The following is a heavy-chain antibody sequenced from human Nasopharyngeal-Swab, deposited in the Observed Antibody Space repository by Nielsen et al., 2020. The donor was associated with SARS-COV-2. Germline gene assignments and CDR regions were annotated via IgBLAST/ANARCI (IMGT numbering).Heavy chain of an antibody. CDR3: AREEYYYDSSGNYYRAFDN. CDR2: VSYSGIT. CDR1: GAFISGHH. Sequence: SDTLSLTCTVSGAFISGHHWSWIRQPPGKGLEWIGYVSYSGITNYNPSLNSRVTISADSSKNQFSLELGSVTAADTAVYYCAREEYYYDSSGNYYRAFDNWGQGTLVSVSS. V-gene: IGHV4-59*11. D-gene: IGHD3-22*01. J-gene: IGHJ4*02.